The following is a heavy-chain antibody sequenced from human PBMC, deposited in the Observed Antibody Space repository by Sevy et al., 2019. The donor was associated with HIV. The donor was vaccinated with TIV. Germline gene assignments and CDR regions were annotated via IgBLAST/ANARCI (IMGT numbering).Heavy chain of an antibody. D-gene: IGHD3-10*01. CDR1: GGSISSGDYY. CDR2: IYYSGST. Sequence: SETLSLTCTVSGGSISSGDYYWSWIRQPPGKGLEWIGYIYYSGSTYYNPSLKSRVTISVDTSKNQFSLKLSSVTAADTAVYYCARTRGGTRGAYYYYGMDVWGQGTTVTVS. CDR3: ARTRGGTRGAYYYYGMDV. J-gene: IGHJ6*02. V-gene: IGHV4-30-4*01.